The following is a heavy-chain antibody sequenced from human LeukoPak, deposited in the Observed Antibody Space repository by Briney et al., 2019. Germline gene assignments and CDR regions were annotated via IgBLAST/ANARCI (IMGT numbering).Heavy chain of an antibody. V-gene: IGHV1-18*01. CDR3: ARDLAFLAVPAANGWFDP. CDR2: ISTYNGDT. J-gene: IGHJ5*02. CDR1: GYTFTSHG. D-gene: IGHD6-19*01. Sequence: ASVRVSCKASGYTFTSHGISWVRQAPGQGLEWMGWISTYNGDTKYTQRLQGRVTLTSDTSTDTVYMEVRSLKSDDTAVYYYARDLAFLAVPAANGWFDPWGQGTLVIVSS.